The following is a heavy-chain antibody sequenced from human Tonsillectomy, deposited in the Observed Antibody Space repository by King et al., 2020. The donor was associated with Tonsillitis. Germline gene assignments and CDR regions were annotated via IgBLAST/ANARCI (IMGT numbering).Heavy chain of an antibody. J-gene: IGHJ4*02. V-gene: IGHV7-4-1*02. CDR3: ARGVADWHQYYDSSGYSPNFDY. D-gene: IGHD3-22*01. Sequence: QLVQSGSELKKPGASVKVSCKASGYTFTSYAMNWVRQAPGQGLEWMGWINTNTGNPTYAQGFTGRFVFSLDTSVSTAYLQISSLKAEDTAVYYCARGVADWHQYYDSSGYSPNFDYWGQGTLVTVSS. CDR1: GYTFTSYA. CDR2: INTNTGNP.